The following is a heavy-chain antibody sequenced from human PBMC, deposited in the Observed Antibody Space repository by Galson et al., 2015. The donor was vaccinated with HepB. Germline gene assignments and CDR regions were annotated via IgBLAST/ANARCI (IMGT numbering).Heavy chain of an antibody. CDR1: GGSISRSNW. J-gene: IGHJ4*02. D-gene: IGHD1-26*01. CDR3: ARGPSNSGSYSVY. CDR2: IYHSGST. Sequence: LSLTCAVSGGSISRSNWWSWVRQPPGKGLEWIGEIYHSGSTNYNPSLKSRVTISVDKSKNQFSLKLSSVTAADTAVYYCARGPSNSGSYSVYWGQGTLVTVSS. V-gene: IGHV4-4*02.